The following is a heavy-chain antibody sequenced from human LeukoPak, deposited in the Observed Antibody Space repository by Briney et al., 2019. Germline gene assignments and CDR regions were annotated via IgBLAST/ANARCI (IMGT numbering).Heavy chain of an antibody. CDR3: ARTYYDPLTGYYSGGGPFDS. J-gene: IGHJ4*02. CDR2: INHSGST. CDR1: GGSFSGYY. Sequence: SETLSLTCAVYGGSFSGYYWSWIRQPPGKGLEWIGEINHSGSTNYNPSLKSRVTISVDTSKKQFSLKLSSVTAADTAVYHCARTYYDPLTGYYSGGGPFDSWGQGTLVTVSS. V-gene: IGHV4-34*01. D-gene: IGHD3-9*01.